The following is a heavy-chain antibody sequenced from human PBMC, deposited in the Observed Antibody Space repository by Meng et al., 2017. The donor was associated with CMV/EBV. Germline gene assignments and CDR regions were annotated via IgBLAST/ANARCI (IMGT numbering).Heavy chain of an antibody. CDR2: IIPIFGTA. Sequence: SVKVSCKASGGTFSSYAISWVRQAPGQGLEWMGGIIPIFGTANYAQKFQGRVTITTDESTNTAYMELSSLRSEDTAVYYCASLRNMVRGGGYFDYWGQGTLVTVSS. D-gene: IGHD3-10*01. J-gene: IGHJ4*02. CDR3: ASLRNMVRGGGYFDY. V-gene: IGHV1-69*05. CDR1: GGTFSSYA.